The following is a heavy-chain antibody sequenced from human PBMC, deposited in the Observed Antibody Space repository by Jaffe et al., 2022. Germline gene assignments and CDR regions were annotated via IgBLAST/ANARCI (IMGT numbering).Heavy chain of an antibody. CDR1: GFTFSNYE. CDR2: ISSSGSTI. D-gene: IGHD5-18*01. Sequence: EVQLVESGGGLVQPGGSLRLSCAASGFTFSNYEFNWVRQAPGKGLEWVSYISSSGSTIYYADSVKGRFTISKDNAKKSLYLQMNSLRAEDTAVYYCARDQWGSSYGLDWGQGTLVTVSS. V-gene: IGHV3-48*03. CDR3: ARDQWGSSYGLD. J-gene: IGHJ4*02.